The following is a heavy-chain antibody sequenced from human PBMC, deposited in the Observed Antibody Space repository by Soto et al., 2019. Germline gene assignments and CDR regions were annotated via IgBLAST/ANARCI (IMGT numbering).Heavy chain of an antibody. CDR2: INSDGSST. Sequence: PGGSLRLSCAASGFTFSSYWMHWVRQAPGKGLVWVSRINSDGSSTSYADSVKGRFTISRDNAKNTLYLQMNSLRAEDTAVYYCASAPRAPHWYFDLWGRGTLVTVSS. CDR3: ASAPRAPHWYFDL. V-gene: IGHV3-74*01. J-gene: IGHJ2*01. CDR1: GFTFSSYW.